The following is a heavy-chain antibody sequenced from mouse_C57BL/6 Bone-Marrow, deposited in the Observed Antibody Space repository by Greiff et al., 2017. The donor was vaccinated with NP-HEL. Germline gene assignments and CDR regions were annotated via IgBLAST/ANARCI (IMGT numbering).Heavy chain of an antibody. Sequence: VQLQQSGAELVKPGASVKLSCTASGFNIKDYYMHWVKQRTEQGLEWIGRIDPEDGDTKYAPNFQGKATITADTSSNTAYLQLSSLTSEDTAVYYCARNRWLLPGNYFDYWGQGTTLTVSS. D-gene: IGHD2-3*01. J-gene: IGHJ2*01. CDR1: GFNIKDYY. CDR3: ARNRWLLPGNYFDY. V-gene: IGHV14-2*01. CDR2: IDPEDGDT.